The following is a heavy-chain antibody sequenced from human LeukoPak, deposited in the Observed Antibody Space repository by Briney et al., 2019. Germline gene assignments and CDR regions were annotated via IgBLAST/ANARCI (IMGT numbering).Heavy chain of an antibody. D-gene: IGHD6-13*01. CDR3: ARVAGRDRYSSSSYDY. V-gene: IGHV1-2*02. CDR2: INPNSGGT. Sequence: ASVKVSCKASGYTFTAYYMHWVRQAPGQGLEWMGWINPNSGGTNYAQKFQGRVTMTRDTSISTAYMELSRLRSDDTAVYYCARVAGRDRYSSSSYDYWGQGTLATVSS. J-gene: IGHJ4*02. CDR1: GYTFTAYY.